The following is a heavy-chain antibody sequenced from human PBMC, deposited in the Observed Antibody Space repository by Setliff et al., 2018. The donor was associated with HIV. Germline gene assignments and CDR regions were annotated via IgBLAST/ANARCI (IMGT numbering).Heavy chain of an antibody. V-gene: IGHV4-59*12. J-gene: IGHJ6*03. CDR2: IFDSGST. CDR3: AGGEVRSRYVSSRAPFYHYYYYMDV. CDR1: GGSINSYY. D-gene: IGHD6-13*01. Sequence: SETLSLTCTVSGGSINSYYWSWIRQPPGKGLEWIGYIFDSGSTNYNPSFESRVTISVDGSKNQFSLKLKSVTAADTAVYYCAGGEVRSRYVSSRAPFYHYYYYMDVWGKGTTVTVSS.